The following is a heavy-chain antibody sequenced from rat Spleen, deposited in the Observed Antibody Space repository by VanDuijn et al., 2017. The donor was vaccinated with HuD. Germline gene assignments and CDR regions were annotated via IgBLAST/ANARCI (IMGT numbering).Heavy chain of an antibody. Sequence: EVQLVESGGGLVQPGRSMKLSCAASGFTFSSYWMYWIRQAPGKGLEWVSSITNIAGRTHYPDSVKGRFTISRDIAKSTLYLQMNSLRSEDTATYYCTRREAYYGYNDYWGQGVMVTVSS. V-gene: IGHV5-31*01. J-gene: IGHJ2*01. CDR1: GFTFSSYW. CDR3: TRREAYYGYNDY. D-gene: IGHD1-9*01. CDR2: ITNIAGRT.